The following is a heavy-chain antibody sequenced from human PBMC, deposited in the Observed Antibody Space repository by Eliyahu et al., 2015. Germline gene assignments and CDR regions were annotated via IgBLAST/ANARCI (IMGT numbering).Heavy chain of an antibody. CDR3: AKSYTNFWAFDY. Sequence: EVQLVKSGGGLAQPGGSLRLSCXASGFTFSNYAMSWVRQAPGKGLEWVSSIGSSGDTTYYADSVKGRFTISRDNSENTLYLQLNSLRAEDTAPYYCAKSYTNFWAFDYWGQGTLVAVSS. CDR2: IGSSGDTT. V-gene: IGHV3-23*04. CDR1: GFTFSNYA. J-gene: IGHJ4*02. D-gene: IGHD1-1*01.